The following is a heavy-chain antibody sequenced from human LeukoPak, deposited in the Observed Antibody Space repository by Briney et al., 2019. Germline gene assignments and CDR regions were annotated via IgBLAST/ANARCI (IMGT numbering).Heavy chain of an antibody. CDR2: IYYRGST. CDR3: ARGLPGYSGGDDAFDV. CDR1: GGSITGYY. J-gene: IGHJ3*01. D-gene: IGHD6-19*01. V-gene: IGHV4-59*01. Sequence: TSETLSLTCTVSGGSITGYYWSWIRQPPGRGLEYIGYIYYRGSTNYNPSLKSRLHISLDTSKNQFSLKLTSVTAADTALYYCARGLPGYSGGDDAFDVWGQGTVVIVS.